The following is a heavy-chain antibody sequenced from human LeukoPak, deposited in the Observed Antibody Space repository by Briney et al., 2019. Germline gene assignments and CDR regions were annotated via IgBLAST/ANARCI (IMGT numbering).Heavy chain of an antibody. V-gene: IGHV3-7*01. Sequence: GGSLRLSRAASGFTFSTFSMTWVRQAPGKGLEWVANIKHDGSERYYVDSVKGRFTVSRDNAESSLSLQMNSLRVEDTAVYYCARGWQVPDSWSQGTLVTVSS. D-gene: IGHD6-19*01. CDR3: ARGWQVPDS. CDR1: GFTFSTFS. CDR2: IKHDGSER. J-gene: IGHJ4*02.